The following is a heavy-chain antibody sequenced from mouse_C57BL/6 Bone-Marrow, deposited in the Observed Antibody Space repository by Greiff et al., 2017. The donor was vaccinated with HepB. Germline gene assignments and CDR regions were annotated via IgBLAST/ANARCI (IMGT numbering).Heavy chain of an antibody. V-gene: IGHV1-80*01. CDR2: IYPGDGDT. D-gene: IGHD1-1*01. CDR1: GYAFSSYW. Sequence: VKLQESGAELVKPGASVKISCKASGYAFSSYWMNWVKQRPGKGLEWIGQIYPGDGDTNYNGKFTDKATLTADKSSSTAYIQLSSLTSEDSAVYFCASLITTVVAFDNWGQGTTLTVSS. CDR3: ASLITTVVAFDN. J-gene: IGHJ2*01.